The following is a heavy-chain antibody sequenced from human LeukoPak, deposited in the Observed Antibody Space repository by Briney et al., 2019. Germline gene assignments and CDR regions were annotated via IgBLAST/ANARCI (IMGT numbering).Heavy chain of an antibody. J-gene: IGHJ4*02. D-gene: IGHD4-23*01. Sequence: PGGSLRLSCAASEFTFSNYAMHWVRQAPGKGLEWVAVISYDGSIKYYADSVKGRFTISRDNSKNTLYLQMNSLRAEDTAVYYCTRRDGDNDRGFDYWGKGALATVSS. CDR2: ISYDGSIK. CDR3: TRRDGDNDRGFDY. CDR1: EFTFSNYA. V-gene: IGHV3-30-3*01.